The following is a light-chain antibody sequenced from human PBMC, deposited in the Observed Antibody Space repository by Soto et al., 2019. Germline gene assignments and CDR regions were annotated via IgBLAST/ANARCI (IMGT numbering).Light chain of an antibody. J-gene: IGKJ1*01. Sequence: DIQMTQSPSTLSASVGDRVTITCRASQNVNKWLALFQQKPGKVPKLLIFDASTLQTGVPSRFGGGGSGTEFTLTISGLQPDDFATYYCQQYNSYSPWTFGPGTKVDIK. CDR1: QNVNKW. CDR2: DAS. CDR3: QQYNSYSPWT. V-gene: IGKV1-5*01.